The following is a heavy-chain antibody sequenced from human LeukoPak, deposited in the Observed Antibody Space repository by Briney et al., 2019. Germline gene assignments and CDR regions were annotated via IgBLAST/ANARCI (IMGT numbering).Heavy chain of an antibody. Sequence: ASVTVSCKASGYPFSTYGISWVRQAPGQGLQWMAWISTHNGKTDYAQNFQDRVTVTRDTSTSTVYMELRSLRSDDLAVYFCARDVGTTQFDFWGQGTLVTVSS. CDR2: ISTHNGKT. CDR1: GYPFSTYG. CDR3: ARDVGTTQFDF. V-gene: IGHV1-18*03. D-gene: IGHD5-12*01. J-gene: IGHJ4*02.